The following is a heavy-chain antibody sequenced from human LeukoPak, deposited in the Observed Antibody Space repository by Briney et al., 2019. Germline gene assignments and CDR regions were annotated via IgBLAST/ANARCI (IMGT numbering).Heavy chain of an antibody. J-gene: IGHJ4*02. CDR2: ISRNSAYI. Sequence: GRSLRLSCAAAGFSFDDYDMHWVRQAPGKGLEYVSGISRNSAYIVYAGSVKGRFTISRDNAKNSLYLQMNSLRPEDTALYYCAKDILRSGAAFDYWGQGTLATVSS. V-gene: IGHV3-9*01. D-gene: IGHD3-10*01. CDR1: GFSFDDYD. CDR3: AKDILRSGAAFDY.